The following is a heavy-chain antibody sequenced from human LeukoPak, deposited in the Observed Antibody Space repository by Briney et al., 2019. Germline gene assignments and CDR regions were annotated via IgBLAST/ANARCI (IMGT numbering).Heavy chain of an antibody. J-gene: IGHJ4*02. D-gene: IGHD4-17*01. CDR2: IITILGKA. V-gene: IGHV1-69*10. CDR3: ATSPTGPSPGY. Sequence: SVKVSCKASGGTFSTFALSWVRQAPGQGPDWMGGIITILGKANYAQKFQGRVTITADESTSTAYMELSSLTSEDTAVYYCATSPTGPSPGYWGQGTLVTLSS. CDR1: GGTFSTFA.